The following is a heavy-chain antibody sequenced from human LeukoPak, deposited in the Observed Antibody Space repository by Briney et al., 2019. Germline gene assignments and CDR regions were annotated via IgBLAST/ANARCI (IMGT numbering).Heavy chain of an antibody. CDR3: ARDSGYSYGYRTDNFDY. D-gene: IGHD5-18*01. J-gene: IGHJ4*02. CDR2: ISSSSSYI. V-gene: IGHV3-21*01. CDR1: GFTFSSYS. Sequence: GGSLRLSCAASGFTFSSYSMNWVRQAPGKGLEWASSISSSSSYIYYADSVKGRFTIPRDNAKNSLYLQMNSLRAEDTAVYYCARDSGYSYGYRTDNFDYWGQGTLVTVSS.